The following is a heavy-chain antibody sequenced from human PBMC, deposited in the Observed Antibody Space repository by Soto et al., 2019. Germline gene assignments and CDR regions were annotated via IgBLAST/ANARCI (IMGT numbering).Heavy chain of an antibody. D-gene: IGHD3-3*01. Sequence: SETLSLTCTVSGGSISSYYWSWIRQPPGKGLEWIGYIYYSGSTNYNPSLKSRVTISVDTSKNQFSLKLSSVTAADTAVYYCARGPYYDFWSGYGNYYGMDVWGQGTTVTVSS. V-gene: IGHV4-59*01. CDR2: IYYSGST. CDR1: GGSISSYY. CDR3: ARGPYYDFWSGYGNYYGMDV. J-gene: IGHJ6*02.